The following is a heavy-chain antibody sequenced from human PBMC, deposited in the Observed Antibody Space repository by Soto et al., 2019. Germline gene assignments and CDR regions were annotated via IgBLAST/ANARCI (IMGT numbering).Heavy chain of an antibody. V-gene: IGHV3-23*05. J-gene: IGHJ4*02. CDR1: GFSFSDYS. CDR2: IDLSGTTT. Sequence: EVQLLESGGDLVQPGGSLRLSCVASGFSFSDYSMSWVRQAPGKGLEWVSFIDLSGTTTYYKDSVKGRFTISKDSSRNTVYLRMNSLRVEDAGIYYCVKHRDHDGIYSFDYWGQGVLVTLSS. D-gene: IGHD2-15*01. CDR3: VKHRDHDGIYSFDY.